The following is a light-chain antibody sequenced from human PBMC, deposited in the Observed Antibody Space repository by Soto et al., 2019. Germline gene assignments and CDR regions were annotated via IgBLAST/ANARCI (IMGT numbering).Light chain of an antibody. CDR1: QSISSY. Sequence: DIQMTQSPSSLSASVGDRVTITCRASQSISSYLNWYQQKPGRAPGLLIFAASSLQSGVPSRFSGSGSGADFTLTSSSLQPEDFAPYYCQQSYSTPYTFGQGTKLEIK. J-gene: IGKJ2*01. V-gene: IGKV1-39*01. CDR2: AAS. CDR3: QQSYSTPYT.